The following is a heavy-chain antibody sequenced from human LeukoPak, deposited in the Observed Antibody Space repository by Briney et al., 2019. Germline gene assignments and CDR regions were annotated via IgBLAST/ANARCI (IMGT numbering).Heavy chain of an antibody. V-gene: IGHV3-30*18. CDR2: ISYDGSNK. CDR1: GFTFSSSG. Sequence: GRSLRLSCAASGFTFSSSGMHWVRQAPGKGLEWVAVISYDGSNKYYADSVKGRFTISRDNSKNTLYLQMNSLRAEDTAVYYCAKDSSGWGGDFDYWGQGTLVTVSS. J-gene: IGHJ4*02. D-gene: IGHD6-19*01. CDR3: AKDSSGWGGDFDY.